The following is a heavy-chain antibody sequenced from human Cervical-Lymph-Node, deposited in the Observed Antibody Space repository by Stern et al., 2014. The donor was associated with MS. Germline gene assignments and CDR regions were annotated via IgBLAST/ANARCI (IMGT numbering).Heavy chain of an antibody. CDR1: GLSLREYS. Sequence: EVQLLESGGGLVKPGGSLRVSCEASGLSLREYSMNWVRQGEGKGLEWVSSISVDSGDIHYAASVKAQFTISRDNVKNSLYLQMNSLRAEDTAFYYCAREDYTQDFDYWGRGTLVTVSS. D-gene: IGHD4-11*01. CDR2: ISVDSGDI. V-gene: IGHV3-21*04. CDR3: AREDYTQDFDY. J-gene: IGHJ4*02.